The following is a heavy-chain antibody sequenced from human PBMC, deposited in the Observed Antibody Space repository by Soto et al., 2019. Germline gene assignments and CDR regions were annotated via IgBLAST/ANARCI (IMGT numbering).Heavy chain of an antibody. CDR1: GFNFTSYA. J-gene: IGHJ4*02. CDR2: ISYDGSDK. CDR3: ARGGIVVG. D-gene: IGHD3-22*01. V-gene: IGHV3-30-3*01. Sequence: QVQLVESGGGVVQPGRSLRLSCAASGFNFTSYAMHWVRQAPGKGLEWVAVISYDGSDKYYAYSAKGRFTISRDNSKNTLYLQMNSLTTDDTAVYYCARGGIVVGWGQGTLVTVSS.